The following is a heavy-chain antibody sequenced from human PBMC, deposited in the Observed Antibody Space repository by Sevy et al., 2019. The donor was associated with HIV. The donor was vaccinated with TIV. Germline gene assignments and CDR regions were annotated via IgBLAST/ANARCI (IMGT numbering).Heavy chain of an antibody. J-gene: IGHJ4*02. V-gene: IGHV3-48*02. CDR1: GFTFSSYS. Sequence: GGSLRLSCAASGFTFSSYSMNWVRQAPGKGLEWVSYISSSSSTIYYVDSVKGRFTISRDNAKNSLYLQMNSLRDEDTAVYYCARALLLWFGELSPEDYWGQGTLVTVSS. CDR3: ARALLLWFGELSPEDY. D-gene: IGHD3-10*01. CDR2: ISSSSSTI.